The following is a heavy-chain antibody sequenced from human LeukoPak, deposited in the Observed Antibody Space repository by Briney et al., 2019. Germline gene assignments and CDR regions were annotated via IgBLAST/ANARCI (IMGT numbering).Heavy chain of an antibody. CDR3: ARAPYGSGRYYYDSSGYYTYYFDY. CDR1: GFTFSSYS. Sequence: GGSLRLSCAASGFTFSSYSMNWVRQAPGKGLEWVSYISSSGSTIYYADSVKGRFTISRDNAKNSLYLQMNSLRAEDTAVYYCARAPYGSGRYYYDSSGYYTYYFDYWGQGTLVTVSS. V-gene: IGHV3-48*04. D-gene: IGHD3-22*01. J-gene: IGHJ4*02. CDR2: ISSSGSTI.